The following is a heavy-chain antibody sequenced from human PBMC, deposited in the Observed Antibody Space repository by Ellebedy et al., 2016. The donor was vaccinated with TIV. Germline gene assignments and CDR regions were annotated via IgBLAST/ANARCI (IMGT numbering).Heavy chain of an antibody. J-gene: IGHJ5*02. D-gene: IGHD6-6*01. Sequence: GGSLRLXXAASGFTFSSYAMSWVRQAPGKGLEWVSAISGSGGSTYYADSVKGRFTISRDNSKNTLYLQMNSLRAEDTAVYYCAKGIAARLPNWFDPWGQGTLVTVSS. CDR2: ISGSGGST. V-gene: IGHV3-23*01. CDR1: GFTFSSYA. CDR3: AKGIAARLPNWFDP.